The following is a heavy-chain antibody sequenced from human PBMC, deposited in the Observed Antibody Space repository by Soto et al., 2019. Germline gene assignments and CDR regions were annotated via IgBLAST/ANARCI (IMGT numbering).Heavy chain of an antibody. CDR1: GFTFSSYA. CDR3: AKGGDYGSGLFDP. Sequence: EVQLLESGGGLVQPGGSLRLSCAASGFTFSSYAMSWVRQAPGKGLELVSAISGSGGSTYYADSVKGRVTISRDNSKNTMYLQMNSLRSEDTAVYYCAKGGDYGSGLFDPWGQGTLVTVSS. J-gene: IGHJ5*02. D-gene: IGHD3-10*01. V-gene: IGHV3-23*01. CDR2: ISGSGGST.